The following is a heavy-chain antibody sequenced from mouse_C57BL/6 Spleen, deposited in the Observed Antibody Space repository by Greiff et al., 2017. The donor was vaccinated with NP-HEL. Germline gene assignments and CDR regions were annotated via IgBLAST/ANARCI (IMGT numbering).Heavy chain of an antibody. Sequence: DVQLVESGGDLVKPGGSLKLSCAASGFTFSSYGMSWVRQTPDKRLEWVATISSGGSYTYYPDSVKGRFTISRDNAKNTLYLQMSSLKSEDTAMYYCARDYYGSSYGGAMDYWGQGTSVTVSS. CDR3: ARDYYGSSYGGAMDY. CDR2: ISSGGSYT. D-gene: IGHD1-1*01. CDR1: GFTFSSYG. J-gene: IGHJ4*01. V-gene: IGHV5-6*01.